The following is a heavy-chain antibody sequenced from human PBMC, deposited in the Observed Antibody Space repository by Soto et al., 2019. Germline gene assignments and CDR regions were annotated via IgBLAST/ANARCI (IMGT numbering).Heavy chain of an antibody. Sequence: QITLKESGPPLVKPTQTLTLTCTFSGFSLTTSGVGVGWIRQPPGKALEWLALIYWDDDKRYSPSLKSRLTIRKYXSTNQVVLTMTNMGPVDTGTYFCAHRSWDYHGSGNYEWFDPWGQGTLVTVSS. D-gene: IGHD3-10*01. J-gene: IGHJ5*02. CDR3: AHRSWDYHGSGNYEWFDP. CDR1: GFSLTTSGVG. CDR2: IYWDDDK. V-gene: IGHV2-5*02.